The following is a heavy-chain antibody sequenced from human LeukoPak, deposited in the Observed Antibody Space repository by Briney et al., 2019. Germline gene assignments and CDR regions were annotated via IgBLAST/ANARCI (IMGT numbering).Heavy chain of an antibody. J-gene: IGHJ4*02. D-gene: IGHD1-26*01. CDR3: ARDRNTGSSYENLFEY. Sequence: GGSLRLSCAASGFTFSSYWMHWVRQAPGKGLVWVSRINSDGSSTSYADSVKGRFTISRDNTKNTLYLQMNSLRAEDTSVYYCARDRNTGSSYENLFEYWGQGSLVTVSS. CDR1: GFTFSSYW. CDR2: INSDGSST. V-gene: IGHV3-74*01.